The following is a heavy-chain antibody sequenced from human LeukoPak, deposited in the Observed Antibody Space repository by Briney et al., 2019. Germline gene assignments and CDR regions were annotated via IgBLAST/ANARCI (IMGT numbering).Heavy chain of an antibody. J-gene: IGHJ4*02. CDR1: GGTFSSYA. Sequence: ASVKVSCKASGGTFSSYAISWVRQAPGQGLEWMGWISAYNGNTNYAQKLQGRVTMTTDTSTSTAYMELRSLRSDDTAVYYCAYFDWLLSYWGQGTLVTVSS. V-gene: IGHV1-18*01. D-gene: IGHD3-9*01. CDR3: AYFDWLLSY. CDR2: ISAYNGNT.